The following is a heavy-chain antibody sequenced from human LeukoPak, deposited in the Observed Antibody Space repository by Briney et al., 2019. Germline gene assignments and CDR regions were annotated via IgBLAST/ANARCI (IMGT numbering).Heavy chain of an antibody. D-gene: IGHD3-10*01. CDR1: GGSISSYY. J-gene: IGHJ4*02. V-gene: IGHV4-59*08. Sequence: SETLSLTCTVSGGSISSYYWSWIRQPPGKGLEWIGYIYYSGSTNYNPSLKSRVTISVDTSKNQFSLKLSSVTAADTAVYYCARLFHLYGSGRPIDYWGQGTLVTVSS. CDR3: ARLFHLYGSGRPIDY. CDR2: IYYSGST.